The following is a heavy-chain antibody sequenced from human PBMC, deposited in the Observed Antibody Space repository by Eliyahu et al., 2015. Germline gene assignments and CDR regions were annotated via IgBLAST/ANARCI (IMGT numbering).Heavy chain of an antibody. V-gene: IGHV3-21*01. Sequence: EVQLVESGGGLVKRGGSLXLSCXASGFXFXXYTLSWVRQSPGKGLEWVSSISSDSDYIYYANSVKGRFTISRADAERTLYLQMSSLSADDTAVYYCAREDGDYDTFDLWGQGTLVTVSS. CDR3: AREDGDYDTFDL. J-gene: IGHJ4*02. CDR1: GFXFXXYT. CDR2: ISSDSDYI. D-gene: IGHD4-17*01.